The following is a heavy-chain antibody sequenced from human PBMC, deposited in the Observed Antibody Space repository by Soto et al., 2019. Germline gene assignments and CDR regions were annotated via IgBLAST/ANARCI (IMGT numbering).Heavy chain of an antibody. V-gene: IGHV3-74*01. CDR3: ARGGYQPLFAFDI. D-gene: IGHD2-2*01. CDR2: INSDGSST. CDR1: GFTFSSYW. J-gene: IGHJ3*02. Sequence: EVQLVESGGGLVQPGGSLRLSCAASGFTFSSYWMHWVRQAPGKGLVWVSRINSDGSSTSYADSVKGRFTISRDNAKITLYLQMNSLRAEDTAVYYCARGGYQPLFAFDIWGQGTMVAVSS.